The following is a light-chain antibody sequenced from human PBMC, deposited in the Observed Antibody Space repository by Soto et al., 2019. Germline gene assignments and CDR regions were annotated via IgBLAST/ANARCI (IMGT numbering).Light chain of an antibody. Sequence: QSALTQPPSASGFPGQSVTISCTGTGSDVGRYNYVSWYQHHPGKAPKLIIYEVNKRPSEVPDRFSGSKSANTASLTVSGLQAEDEADYYCSSFAGSNTVVFGTGTKGTVL. CDR1: GSDVGRYNY. J-gene: IGLJ1*01. CDR2: EVN. CDR3: SSFAGSNTVV. V-gene: IGLV2-8*01.